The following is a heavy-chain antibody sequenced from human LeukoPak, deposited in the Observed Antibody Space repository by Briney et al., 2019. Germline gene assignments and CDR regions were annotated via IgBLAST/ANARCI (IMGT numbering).Heavy chain of an antibody. CDR1: GFTFSSYG. V-gene: IGHV3-30*03. CDR2: ISYDVGKK. D-gene: IGHD3-22*01. CDR3: ASYGDSSGYPDAFDI. Sequence: GGSLRLSCAASGFTFSSYGMHWVRQAPGKGLEWVAVISYDVGKKYYADSVKGRFTISRDNSKNTLYLQMNSLRAEDTAVYYCASYGDSSGYPDAFDIWGQGTMVTVSS. J-gene: IGHJ3*02.